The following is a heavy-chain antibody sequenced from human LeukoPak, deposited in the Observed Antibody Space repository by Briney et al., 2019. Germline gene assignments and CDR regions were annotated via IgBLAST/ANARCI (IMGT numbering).Heavy chain of an antibody. V-gene: IGHV3-23*01. J-gene: IGHJ4*02. CDR3: ARGSDLASYNELEY. Sequence: GGSLRLSCTASGFTLSAVAMSWVRQAPGKRLEWVSGSTGAVEYYASSVKGRFTVSRDESKNTLYLQMNSLGAEDTATYYCARGSDLASYNELEYWGQGTLVTVSS. D-gene: IGHD2-21*01. CDR2: STGAVE. CDR1: GFTLSAVA.